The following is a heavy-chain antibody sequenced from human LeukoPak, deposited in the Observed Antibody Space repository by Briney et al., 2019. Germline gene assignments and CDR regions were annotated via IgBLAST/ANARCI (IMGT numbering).Heavy chain of an antibody. J-gene: IGHJ4*02. V-gene: IGHV3-21*01. CDR2: ISSSSSYI. CDR3: TRDSTAIVVVPAAFSY. Sequence: GGSLRLSCAASGFTFSSYSMNWVRQAPGKGLEWVSSISSSSSYIYYADSVKGRFTISRDNAKNSLYLQMNSLSADDTAVYYCTRDSTAIVVVPAAFSYWGQGTLVTVSS. CDR1: GFTFSSYS. D-gene: IGHD2-2*01.